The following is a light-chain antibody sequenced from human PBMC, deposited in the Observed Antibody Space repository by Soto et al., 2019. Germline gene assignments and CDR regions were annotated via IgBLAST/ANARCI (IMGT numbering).Light chain of an antibody. CDR1: SDDIGAYNY. V-gene: IGLV2-14*03. CDR3: GTYTTISTLA. CDR2: DVN. J-gene: IGLJ2*01. Sequence: QSALTQPASVSGSPGQSITISCTGTSDDIGAYNYVSWYQQHPGKAPKLLISDVNNRPSGVSHRFSGSKSGNAASLTISGLQPEAEANYYCGTYTTISTLAFGGGTKLTVL.